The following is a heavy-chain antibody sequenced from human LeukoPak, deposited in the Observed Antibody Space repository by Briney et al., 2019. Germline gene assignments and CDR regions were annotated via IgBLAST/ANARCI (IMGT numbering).Heavy chain of an antibody. V-gene: IGHV4-30-4*01. J-gene: IGHJ6*02. CDR2: IYYSGST. Sequence: PSETLSLTCTVSGDSISSGDYYWSWIRQPPGKGLEWIGYIYYSGSTYYNPSLKSRVTISVDTSKNQFSLKLSSVTAADTAVYYCARDRMVRGVILQTAYYYGMDVWGQGTTVTVSS. D-gene: IGHD3-10*01. CDR1: GDSISSGDYY. CDR3: ARDRMVRGVILQTAYYYGMDV.